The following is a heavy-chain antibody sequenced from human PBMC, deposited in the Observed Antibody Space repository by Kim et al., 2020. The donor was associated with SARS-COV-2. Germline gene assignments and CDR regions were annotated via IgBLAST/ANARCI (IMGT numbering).Heavy chain of an antibody. J-gene: IGHJ4*02. CDR2: IYYSGST. CDR1: GGSISSSSYY. Sequence: SETLSLTCTVSGGSISSSSYYWGWIRQPPGKGLEWIGSIYYSGSTYYNPSLKSRVTISVDTSKNQFSLKLSSVTAADTAVYYCARVEGGRGYGDLWYFDYWGQGTLVTVSS. V-gene: IGHV4-39*07. D-gene: IGHD4-17*01. CDR3: ARVEGGRGYGDLWYFDY.